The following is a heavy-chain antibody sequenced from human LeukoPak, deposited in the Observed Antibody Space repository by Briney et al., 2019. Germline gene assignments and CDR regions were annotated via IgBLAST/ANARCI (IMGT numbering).Heavy chain of an antibody. Sequence: SETLSLTCAVYGGSFSGYYWSWIRQPPGKGLEWIGEINHSGSTNSNPSLKSRVTISVDTSKSQFSLKLSSVTAADTAVYYCASSLHSGHAIFDYWGQGTLVTVSS. CDR3: ASSLHSGHAIFDY. J-gene: IGHJ4*02. D-gene: IGHD5-12*01. CDR1: GGSFSGYY. V-gene: IGHV4-34*01. CDR2: INHSGST.